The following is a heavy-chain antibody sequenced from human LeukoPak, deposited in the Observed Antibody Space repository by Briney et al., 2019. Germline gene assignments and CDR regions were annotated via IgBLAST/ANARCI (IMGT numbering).Heavy chain of an antibody. V-gene: IGHV3-21*01. CDR1: RFSFSRYS. D-gene: IGHD3-22*01. CDR3: AQNNYDSSSSNDY. CDR2: ISGNGNYI. Sequence: GGSLRLSCAAPRFSFSRYSINSVRRAPGKRLEWVSSISGNGNYIYYADSGKGRFTISRDNAKNSLYLQMNSLRAEDTAVYYCAQNNYDSSSSNDYWGQGTLATVSS. J-gene: IGHJ4*02.